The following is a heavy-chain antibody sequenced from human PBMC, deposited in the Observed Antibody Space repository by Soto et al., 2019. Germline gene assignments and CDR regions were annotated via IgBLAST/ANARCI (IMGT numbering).Heavy chain of an antibody. J-gene: IGHJ5*02. V-gene: IGHV1-3*04. D-gene: IGHD6-25*01. Sequence: ASVKVSCKTSGYTFSTYTLHWVRQAPGQRLEWMGWIITGNAQTQYSQNFQGRVTITRDTSASTAYMELSNLSIEDTAVYFCARDSGTASGYFDPWGQGTLVTVS. CDR1: GYTFSTYT. CDR2: IITGNAQT. CDR3: ARDSGTASGYFDP.